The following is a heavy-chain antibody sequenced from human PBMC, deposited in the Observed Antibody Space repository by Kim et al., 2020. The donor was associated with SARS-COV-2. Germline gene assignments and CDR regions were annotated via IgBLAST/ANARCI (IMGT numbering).Heavy chain of an antibody. Sequence: GGSLRLSCAASGFTFSSYSMNWVRQAPGKGLEWVSYISSSSSTIYYADSVKGRFTISRDNAKNSLYLQMNSLRDEDTAVYYCAREDQLLSDLYYYYGMDVWGQGTTVTVSS. CDR1: GFTFSSYS. V-gene: IGHV3-48*02. J-gene: IGHJ6*02. D-gene: IGHD2-2*01. CDR3: AREDQLLSDLYYYYGMDV. CDR2: ISSSSSTI.